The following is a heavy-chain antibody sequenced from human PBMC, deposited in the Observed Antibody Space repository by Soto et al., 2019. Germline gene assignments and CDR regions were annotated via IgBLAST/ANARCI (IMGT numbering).Heavy chain of an antibody. D-gene: IGHD1-26*01. V-gene: IGHV3-23*01. CDR1: GFTFSTYS. CDR3: AKCMQVYWSYDAFHI. Sequence: GGSLRLSCTASGFTFSTYSMSWVRQAPGKGPEWVSHITASGGTTYYADSVKGRFTISRDSSRNTLYLQMNNLRAEDTALYYCAKCMQVYWSYDAFHIWGQGTMVTVSS. J-gene: IGHJ3*02. CDR2: ITASGGTT.